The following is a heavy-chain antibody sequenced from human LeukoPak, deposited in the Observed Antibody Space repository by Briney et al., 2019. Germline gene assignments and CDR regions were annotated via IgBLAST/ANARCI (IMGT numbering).Heavy chain of an antibody. V-gene: IGHV1-69*13. D-gene: IGHD2-2*01. Sequence: SVKVSCKASGGTFSSYAISWVRQAPGQGLEWMGGIIPTFGTANYAQKFQGRVTITADESTSTAYMELCSLRSEDTAVYYCARSRVVPAAPVDYWGQGTLVTVSS. CDR1: GGTFSSYA. J-gene: IGHJ4*02. CDR3: ARSRVVPAAPVDY. CDR2: IIPTFGTA.